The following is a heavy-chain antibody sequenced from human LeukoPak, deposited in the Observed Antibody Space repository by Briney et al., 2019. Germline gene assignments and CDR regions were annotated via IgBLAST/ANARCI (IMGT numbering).Heavy chain of an antibody. V-gene: IGHV4-61*01. D-gene: IGHD3-3*01. Sequence: SETLSLTCTVSGGSISSSSYYWGWIRQPPGKGLEWIGYIYYSGSTNYNPSLKSRVTISVDTSKNQFSLKLSSVTAADTAVYYCARDLNYDFWSGWFDPWGQGTLVTVSS. J-gene: IGHJ5*02. CDR2: IYYSGST. CDR3: ARDLNYDFWSGWFDP. CDR1: GGSISSSSYY.